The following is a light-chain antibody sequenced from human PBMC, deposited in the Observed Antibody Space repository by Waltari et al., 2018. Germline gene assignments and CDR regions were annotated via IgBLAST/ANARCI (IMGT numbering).Light chain of an antibody. CDR1: QSIGSL. CDR3: QQRSNWPRP. V-gene: IGKV3-11*01. CDR2: AAF. Sequence: SCSASQSIGSLLACYQQQVGQAPRLLIYAAFNRAPGVPARFSGGGSGTDFTLPISSLEPEDFVVYFCQQRSNWPRPFGQRTKLEIK. J-gene: IGKJ2*01.